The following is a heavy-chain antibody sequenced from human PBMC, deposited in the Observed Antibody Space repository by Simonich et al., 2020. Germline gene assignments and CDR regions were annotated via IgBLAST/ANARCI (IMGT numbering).Heavy chain of an antibody. CDR2: IYHRGST. CDR1: GYSISSGYY. D-gene: IGHD6-13*01. Sequence: QVQLQESGPGLVKPSETLSLTCAVSGYSISSGYYWGWIRQPPGKGLEWIGSIYHRGSTYYNPSLKSRVTISVDTSKNQFSRKLSSVTAADTAVYYCARVGYSNYYYYGMDVWGQGTTVTVSS. V-gene: IGHV4-38-2*01. J-gene: IGHJ6*02. CDR3: ARVGYSNYYYYGMDV.